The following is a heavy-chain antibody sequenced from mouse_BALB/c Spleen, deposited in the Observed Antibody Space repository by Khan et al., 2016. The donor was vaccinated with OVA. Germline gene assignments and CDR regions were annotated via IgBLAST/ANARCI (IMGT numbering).Heavy chain of an antibody. CDR2: ISYSGNT. CDR1: GYSITSDYA. V-gene: IGHV3-2*02. J-gene: IGHJ2*01. Sequence: EVQLQESGPGLVKPSQSLSLTCTVTGYSITSDYAWNWVRQFPGNKLEWMGFISYSGNTKYNPSLKSRISMNRDTSKNQFFLQLNSVTPEDTATYYCARVFGGDFDYWGQGTTLIVSS. CDR3: ARVFGGDFDY.